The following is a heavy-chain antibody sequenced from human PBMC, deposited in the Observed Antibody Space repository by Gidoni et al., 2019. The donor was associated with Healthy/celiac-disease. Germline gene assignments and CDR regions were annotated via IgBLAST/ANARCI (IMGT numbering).Heavy chain of an antibody. CDR3: ARGGRWLRYPYFDY. CDR1: GGSFSGYY. V-gene: IGHV4-34*01. Sequence: QVQLQQWGAGLLKPSETLSLTCAVYGGSFSGYYWSWIRQPPGKGLGWIGEINHSGSTNYNPSLKSRVTISVDTSKNQFSLKLSSVTAADTAVYYCARGGRWLRYPYFDYWGQGTLVTVSS. D-gene: IGHD5-12*01. CDR2: INHSGST. J-gene: IGHJ4*02.